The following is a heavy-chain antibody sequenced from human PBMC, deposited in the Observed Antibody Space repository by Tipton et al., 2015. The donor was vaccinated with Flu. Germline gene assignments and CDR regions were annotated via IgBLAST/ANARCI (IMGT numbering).Heavy chain of an antibody. CDR1: GGSISNSYY. CDR3: YVYSRGWIDSPPIV. J-gene: IGHJ4*02. D-gene: IGHD6-19*01. CDR2: LSNSGNT. Sequence: TLSLTCTVSGGSISNSYYWGWVRQPPGKGLEWIASLSNSGNTKSNPSLKSRITISIDTSKNQFSLELTSVTAADTAVYFAYVYSRGWIDSPPIVWGQGTLVTVSS. V-gene: IGHV4-39*01.